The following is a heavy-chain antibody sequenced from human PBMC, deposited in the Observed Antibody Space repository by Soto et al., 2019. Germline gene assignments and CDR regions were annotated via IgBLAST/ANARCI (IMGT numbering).Heavy chain of an antibody. Sequence: PSETLSLTCAVYGGSFSGYYWSWIRQPPGKGLEWIGEINHSGSTNYNPSLKSRVTISVDTSKNQFSLKLSSVTAADTAVYYCARVASISIAAAGTIDYWGQGTLVTVSS. CDR3: ARVASISIAAAGTIDY. CDR1: GGSFSGYY. D-gene: IGHD6-13*01. J-gene: IGHJ4*02. V-gene: IGHV4-34*01. CDR2: INHSGST.